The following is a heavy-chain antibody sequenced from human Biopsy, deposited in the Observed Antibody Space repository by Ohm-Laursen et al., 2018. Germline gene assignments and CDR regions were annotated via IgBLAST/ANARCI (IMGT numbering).Heavy chain of an antibody. CDR3: ALGGGSYVNFDY. CDR1: GGSISNYF. D-gene: IGHD1-26*01. Sequence: GTLSLTRAVSGGSISNYFWTWIRQPPGKGLEWIGYFRFEDRTSYNSSLKSRVTISADTSKNQFSLRLSSVTAADTAVYYCALGGGSYVNFDYWGQGTLVTVSS. V-gene: IGHV4-59*01. J-gene: IGHJ4*02. CDR2: FRFEDRT.